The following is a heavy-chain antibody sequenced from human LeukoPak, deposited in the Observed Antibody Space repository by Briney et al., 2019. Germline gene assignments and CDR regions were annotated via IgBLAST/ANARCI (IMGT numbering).Heavy chain of an antibody. CDR1: GFTFETYW. V-gene: IGHV3-74*01. CDR2: INGYGSTT. D-gene: IGHD3-22*01. J-gene: IGHJ4*02. CDR3: AKDQGYYDSSGYLDY. Sequence: PGGSLRLSCAASGFTFETYWMHWVRQAPGKGLVWVSCINGYGSTTNYADSVKGRFTISRDNSKNTLYLQMNSLRAEDTAVYYCAKDQGYYDSSGYLDYWGQGTLVTVSS.